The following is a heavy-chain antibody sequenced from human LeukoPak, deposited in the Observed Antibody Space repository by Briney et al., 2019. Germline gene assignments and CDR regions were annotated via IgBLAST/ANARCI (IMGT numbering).Heavy chain of an antibody. V-gene: IGHV4-39*02. CDR1: GGSIRSSHYY. CDR3: AREYYDFWSGYPVAGMDV. CDR2: IYDSGST. Sequence: SETLSLTCTVSGGSIRSSHYYWGWIRQPPGKGLEWIGSIYDSGSTYYNPSLKSRVTISVDTSKNQFSLKLNSVTAADTAVYYCAREYYDFWSGYPVAGMDVWGQGTTVAVSS. D-gene: IGHD3-3*01. J-gene: IGHJ6*02.